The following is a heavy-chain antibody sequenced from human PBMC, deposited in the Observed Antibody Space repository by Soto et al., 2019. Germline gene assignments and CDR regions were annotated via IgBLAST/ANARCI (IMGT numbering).Heavy chain of an antibody. V-gene: IGHV6-1*01. J-gene: IGHJ5*02. D-gene: IGHD3-3*01. CDR3: ARASPVIGPKCFDP. CDR2: TYYRSKWFH. CDR1: GDSVSSDSAA. Sequence: SPTLSLSCAISGDSVSSDSAAWNWIGQSPSGSLEWLRRTYYRSKWFHDYAVSVISRIIINPDTSKNPFSLQLNSVTPEGTAVYYCARASPVIGPKCFDPPGQGTLGTVS.